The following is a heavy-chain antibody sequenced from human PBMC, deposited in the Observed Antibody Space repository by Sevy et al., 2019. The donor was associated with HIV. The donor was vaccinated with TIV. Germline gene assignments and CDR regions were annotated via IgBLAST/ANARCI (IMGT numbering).Heavy chain of an antibody. V-gene: IGHV3-74*01. D-gene: IGHD2-21*02. Sequence: GGSLRLSCAASGFTFSSYWMHWVRQAPGKGLVWVSRINSDGSSTSYADSVKGRFTISRDNAKNTLCLQMNSLRAEDTAVYYCARGGVAYCGGYCSTFYCYYYGMDVWGQGTTVTVSS. CDR3: ARGGVAYCGGYCSTFYCYYYGMDV. CDR2: INSDGSST. CDR1: GFTFSSYW. J-gene: IGHJ6*02.